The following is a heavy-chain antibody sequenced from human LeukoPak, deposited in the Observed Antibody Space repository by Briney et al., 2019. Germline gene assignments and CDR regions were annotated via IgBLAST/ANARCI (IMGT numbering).Heavy chain of an antibody. J-gene: IGHJ3*02. CDR3: ARGAVSRDCSGGSCYHFDI. CDR2: IIPIFGTA. Sequence: ASVKVSCKASGGTFSSYAISWVRQAPGQGLEWMGGIIPIFGTANYAQKFQGRVTITTDESTSTAYMELSSLRSEDTAVYYCARGAVSRDCSGGSCYHFDIWGQGTMVTVSS. CDR1: GGTFSSYA. D-gene: IGHD2-15*01. V-gene: IGHV1-69*05.